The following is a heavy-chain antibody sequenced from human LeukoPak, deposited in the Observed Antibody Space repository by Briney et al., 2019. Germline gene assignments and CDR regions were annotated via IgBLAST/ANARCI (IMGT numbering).Heavy chain of an antibody. CDR3: ARHSLYYGSGSYYGNWFDP. CDR1: GGSISSYY. D-gene: IGHD3-10*01. Sequence: SETLSLTCTVSGGSISSYYWSWIRQPAGKGLEWIGRIYTSGSTNYNPSLKSRVTMSVDTSKNQFSLKLSSVTAADTAVYYCARHSLYYGSGSYYGNWFDPWGQGTLVTVSS. V-gene: IGHV4-4*07. J-gene: IGHJ5*02. CDR2: IYTSGST.